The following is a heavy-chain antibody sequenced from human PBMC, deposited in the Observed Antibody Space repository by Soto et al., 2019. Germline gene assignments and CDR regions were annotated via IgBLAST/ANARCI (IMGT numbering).Heavy chain of an antibody. V-gene: IGHV4-39*01. CDR3: ARLWYGNYGMDV. J-gene: IGHJ6*02. CDR1: GGSISSSSYY. D-gene: IGHD6-13*01. CDR2: IYYSGST. Sequence: QLQLQESGPGLVKPSETLSLTCTVSGGSISSSSYYWGWIRQPPGKGLEWIGSIYYSGSTYYNPSLKSRVTISVDTSKNQFSLKLSSVTAADTAVYYCARLWYGNYGMDVWGQGTTVTVSS.